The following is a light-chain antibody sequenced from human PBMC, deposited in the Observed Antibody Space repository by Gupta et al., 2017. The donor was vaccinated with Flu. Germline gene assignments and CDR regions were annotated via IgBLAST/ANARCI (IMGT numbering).Light chain of an antibody. V-gene: IGLV10-54*04. J-gene: IGLJ3*02. CDR2: RNN. CDR1: SNNVGNQG. CDR3: SAWDRSLNNWV. Sequence: QAGLTQPPSMSTGLRQTTTLTCPGNSNNVGNQGVGWLQQHQGHPPKPLSHRNNNRPSGISERFSASRSGNTAFLTITGLQPEDEADYYCSAWDRSLNNWVFGGGTKLTVL.